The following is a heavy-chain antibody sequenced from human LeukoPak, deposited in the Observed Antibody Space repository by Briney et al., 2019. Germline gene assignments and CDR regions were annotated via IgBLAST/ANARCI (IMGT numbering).Heavy chain of an antibody. CDR2: IKSKPDGGTT. D-gene: IGHD2-21*02. Sequence: GGSLRLSCVASGFTFSNAWMSWVRQAPGKGLEWVGRIKSKPDGGTTEFAAPVKGRFTISRDDSENTAYLQMNSLKAEDLGVYYCTTDAAPYCGGDCYAVVHWGQGALVAVSS. CDR1: GFTFSNAW. CDR3: TTDAAPYCGGDCYAVVH. J-gene: IGHJ4*02. V-gene: IGHV3-15*01.